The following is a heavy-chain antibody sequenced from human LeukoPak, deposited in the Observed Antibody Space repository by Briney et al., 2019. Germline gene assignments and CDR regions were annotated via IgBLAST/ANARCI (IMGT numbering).Heavy chain of an antibody. D-gene: IGHD6-13*01. J-gene: IGHJ4*02. CDR2: ISGSGGST. CDR1: GFAFSSCA. CDR3: AKKGAEYSSSWYTGRTPYYFDY. Sequence: GESLRLSCAASGFAFSSCAMSWVRQAPGKGLEWVSAISGSGGSTYYADSVKGRFTISRDNSKNTLYLQMNSLRAEDTAVYYCAKKGAEYSSSWYTGRTPYYFDYWGQGTLVAVSS. V-gene: IGHV3-23*01.